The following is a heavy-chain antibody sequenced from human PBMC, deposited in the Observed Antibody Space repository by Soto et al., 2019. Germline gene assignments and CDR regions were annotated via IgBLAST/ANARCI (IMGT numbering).Heavy chain of an antibody. CDR2: INPSSGGT. V-gene: IGHV1-2*02. D-gene: IGHD2-15*01. CDR1: GYTFTGYY. J-gene: IGHJ4*02. Sequence: QVQLVQSVAEVKKPGASVKVSCKASGYTFTGYYMHWVRQAPGQGLEWMGWINPSSGGTEYAQKFQDRITMARDTSISTAYMELSRLTSDDTAMYYCATLGYCSGASCYSRDGWRQGPLVTVST. CDR3: ATLGYCSGASCYSRDG.